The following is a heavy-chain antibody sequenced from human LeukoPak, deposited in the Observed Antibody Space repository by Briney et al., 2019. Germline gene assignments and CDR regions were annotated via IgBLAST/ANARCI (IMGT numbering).Heavy chain of an antibody. CDR3: ATYSSLNRREFQY. J-gene: IGHJ1*01. Sequence: PPGGSQRLSCAASGFTFSTYWMNWVRQAPGKGLEWVANIRQDGSEKNYVDSVKGRFTISRDNAENLLYLKMNSLRAEDTAVYYCATYSSLNRREFQYWGQGTLLTVSS. D-gene: IGHD3-22*01. V-gene: IGHV3-7*01. CDR1: GFTFSTYW. CDR2: IRQDGSEK.